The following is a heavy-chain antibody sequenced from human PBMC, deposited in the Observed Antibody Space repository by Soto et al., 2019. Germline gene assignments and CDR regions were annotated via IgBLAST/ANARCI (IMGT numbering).Heavy chain of an antibody. V-gene: IGHV4-4*02. J-gene: IGHJ6*02. D-gene: IGHD2-15*01. CDR1: GGSISGSISSSDW. CDR3: ARVGYCSGGSCYPVYYGIDV. Sequence: SETLSLTCAVSGGSISGSISSSDWWSWVRQPPGKGLEWIGQIFHTGRSTSNPSLRSRVTISVDKSKNQFSLKLSSVTAADTAVYYCARVGYCSGGSCYPVYYGIDVWGQGTTVTVSS. CDR2: IFHTGRS.